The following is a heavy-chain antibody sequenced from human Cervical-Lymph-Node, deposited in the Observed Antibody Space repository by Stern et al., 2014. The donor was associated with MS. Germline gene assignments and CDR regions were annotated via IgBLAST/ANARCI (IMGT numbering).Heavy chain of an antibody. J-gene: IGHJ2*01. V-gene: IGHV4-4*02. D-gene: IGHD2/OR15-2a*01. Sequence: QVQLQESGAGLVKPSGTLSLTCAVSGGSVSSTNWWSWVRQSPGKGLEWIGTIYHSGAFNCRPSLRGRVSISLDTSKNYLSLHLTAVTAADTAVHYCARERQQYCNSEGCSYWYFDLWGRGTLVTVSS. CDR2: IYHSGAF. CDR1: GGSVSSTNW. CDR3: ARERQQYCNSEGCSYWYFDL.